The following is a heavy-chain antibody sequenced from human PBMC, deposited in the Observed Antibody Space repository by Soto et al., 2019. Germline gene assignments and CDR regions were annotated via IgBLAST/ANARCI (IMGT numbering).Heavy chain of an antibody. Sequence: ASETLSLTRAVYGGSFSGYYWSWIRQPPGKGLEWIGEINHSGSTNYNPSLKSRVTISVDTSKNQFSLKLSSVTAADTAVYYCARGTAMGPVGFDIYYYMDVWGKGTTVTVSS. D-gene: IGHD5-18*01. J-gene: IGHJ6*03. CDR3: ARGTAMGPVGFDIYYYMDV. CDR2: INHSGST. CDR1: GGSFSGYY. V-gene: IGHV4-34*01.